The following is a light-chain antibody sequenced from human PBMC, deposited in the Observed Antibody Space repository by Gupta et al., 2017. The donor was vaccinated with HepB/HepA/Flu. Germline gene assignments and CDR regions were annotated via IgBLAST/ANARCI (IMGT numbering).Light chain of an antibody. CDR2: TTN. V-gene: IGLV8-61*01. CDR1: SGSVSTSHY. J-gene: IGLJ3*02. CDR3: VLEGGHDTNWV. Sequence: QTVVTQEPSLSVSPGGTVTLTCGLRSGSVSTSHYPSWFKQTPGQPPRTRVYTTNARSTNAHSAVVPDRFSGSILGNKAAITITGAQADDDSDYYCVLEGGHDTNWVFGGGTKLTVL.